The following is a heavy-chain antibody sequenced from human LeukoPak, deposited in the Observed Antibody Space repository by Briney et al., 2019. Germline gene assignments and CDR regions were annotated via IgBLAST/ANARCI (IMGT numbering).Heavy chain of an antibody. CDR2: MYDSGGT. CDR1: GGSISSSSHY. D-gene: IGHD2-2*01. V-gene: IGHV4-39*01. J-gene: IGHJ4*02. CDR3: ARLVRYCSSNSCYPFDY. Sequence: SETLSLTCTVSGGSISSSSHYWGWIRQPPGKGLEWIVSMYDSGGTYYNPSLKSRVTISIDTSKNQFSLKLNSVTAADTAVYYCARLVRYCSSNSCYPFDYWGQGTLGTVSS.